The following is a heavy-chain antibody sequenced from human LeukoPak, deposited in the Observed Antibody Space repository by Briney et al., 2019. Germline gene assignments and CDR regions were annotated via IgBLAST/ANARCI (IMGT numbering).Heavy chain of an antibody. J-gene: IGHJ6*03. V-gene: IGHV3-23*01. CDR2: ISGSGGST. Sequence: GGSLRLSCAASGFTFSSYAMSWVRQAPGKGLEWVSAISGSGGSTYYADSVKRRFTISRDNSKNTLYLQMNSLRAEDTAVYYCAKGPHRIAVAGTGGYMDVWGKGTTVTVSS. CDR1: GFTFSSYA. CDR3: AKGPHRIAVAGTGGYMDV. D-gene: IGHD6-19*01.